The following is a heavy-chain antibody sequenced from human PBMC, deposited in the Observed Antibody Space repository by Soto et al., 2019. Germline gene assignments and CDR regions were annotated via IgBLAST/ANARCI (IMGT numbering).Heavy chain of an antibody. CDR2: IYYSGST. J-gene: IGHJ6*02. CDR1: GGSVSSGSYY. D-gene: IGHD1-20*01. CDR3: ARDNWNDVADYYYGMDV. V-gene: IGHV4-61*01. Sequence: QVQLQESGPGLVKPSETLSLTCTVSGGSVSSGSYYWSWIRQPPGKGLEWIGYIYYSGSTNYNPSLKSRVTISVDTSKNQFSPKLSSVTAADTAVYYCARDNWNDVADYYYGMDVWGQGTTVTVSS.